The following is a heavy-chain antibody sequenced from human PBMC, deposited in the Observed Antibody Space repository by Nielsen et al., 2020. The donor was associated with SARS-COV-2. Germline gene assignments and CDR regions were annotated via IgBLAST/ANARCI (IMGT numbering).Heavy chain of an antibody. V-gene: IGHV7-4-1*02. CDR1: GYSFNMYT. J-gene: IGHJ5*02. CDR2: MNTNTGDP. D-gene: IGHD3-10*01. Sequence: ASVKVSCKASGYSFNMYTMNWVRQAPEQGLEWMGWMNTNTGDPMYAQDFTGRFVFSLDSSVSTAYLHISGLKPEDTAVYYCARGGIALVRGTPERFDPWGQGTLVTVSS. CDR3: ARGGIALVRGTPERFDP.